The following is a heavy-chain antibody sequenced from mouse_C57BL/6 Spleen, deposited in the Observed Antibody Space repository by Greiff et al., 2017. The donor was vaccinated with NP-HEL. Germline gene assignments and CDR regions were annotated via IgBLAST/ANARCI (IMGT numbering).Heavy chain of an antibody. D-gene: IGHD2-4*01. CDR3: AREAIDYDGAMDY. V-gene: IGHV1-18*01. CDR1: GYTFTDYN. Sequence: VQLQQSGPELVKPGASVKIPCKASGYTFTDYNMDWVKQSHGKSLEWIGDINPNNGGTIYNQKFKGKATLTVDKSYSTAYMELRSLTSENTACYYCAREAIDYDGAMDYWGQGTSGTVSS. CDR2: INPNNGGT. J-gene: IGHJ4*01.